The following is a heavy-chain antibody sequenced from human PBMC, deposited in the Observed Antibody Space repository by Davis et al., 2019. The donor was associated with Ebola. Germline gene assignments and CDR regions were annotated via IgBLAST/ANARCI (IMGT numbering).Heavy chain of an antibody. CDR2: ISYDGSNK. V-gene: IGHV3-30*03. D-gene: IGHD3-9*01. CDR1: GFTFSSYG. CDR3: VRSYHDILTGYYY. J-gene: IGHJ4*02. Sequence: GGSLRLSCAASGFTFSSYGMHWVRQAPGKGLEWVTVISYDGSNKYYADSVKGRFTVSRDNSKNTLYLQMNRLRAEDTAVYYCVRSYHDILTGYYYWGQGTLVTVSS.